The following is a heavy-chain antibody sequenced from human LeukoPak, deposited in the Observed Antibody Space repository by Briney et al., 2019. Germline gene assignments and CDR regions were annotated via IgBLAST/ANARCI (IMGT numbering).Heavy chain of an antibody. D-gene: IGHD5-12*01. Sequence: PGGSLRLSCAASGFTFSSYDMNWVRQAPGKGLEWGSYISSSSETIYYADSVKGRFTISRDNAKNSLYLQMNSLRDEDTAVYYCARRRGYSGYDWDFGYWGQGTLVTVSS. CDR3: ARRRGYSGYDWDFGY. V-gene: IGHV3-48*02. J-gene: IGHJ4*02. CDR1: GFTFSSYD. CDR2: ISSSSETI.